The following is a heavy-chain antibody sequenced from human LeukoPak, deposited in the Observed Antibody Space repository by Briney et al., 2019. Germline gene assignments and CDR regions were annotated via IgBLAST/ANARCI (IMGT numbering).Heavy chain of an antibody. V-gene: IGHV1-46*01. CDR1: GYTFTSYY. D-gene: IGHD6-19*01. J-gene: IGHJ4*02. CDR2: INPSGGST. Sequence: ASVKVSCKASGYTFTSYYMHWVRQAPGQGLEWMGIINPSGGSTSYAQKFQGRVTMTRDMSTSTVYMELSSLRSEDTAVHYCARGLDGSGWYWVHDYWGQGTLVTVSS. CDR3: ARGLDGSGWYWVHDY.